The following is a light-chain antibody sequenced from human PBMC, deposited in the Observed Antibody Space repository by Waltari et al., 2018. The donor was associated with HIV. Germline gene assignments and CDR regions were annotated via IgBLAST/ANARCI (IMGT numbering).Light chain of an antibody. V-gene: IGKV3-20*01. CDR3: QQYGTSPKT. CDR1: QSVSSSF. CDR2: GTS. Sequence: EIVLTQSPGTLSLSPGERATLSCKTSQSVSSSFLAWYQQKPGQAPRLLIYGTSNRATAIPDRFSGSGSGTDFTLTINSLEPEDFVVYYCQQYGTSPKTFGQGTKVEIK. J-gene: IGKJ1*01.